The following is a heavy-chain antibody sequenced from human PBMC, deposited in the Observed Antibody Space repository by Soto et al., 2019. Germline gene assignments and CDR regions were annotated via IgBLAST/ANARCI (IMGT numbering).Heavy chain of an antibody. CDR1: GYTFTSYG. CDR3: ARDSGGYRYGSGYY. Sequence: QVQLVQSGAEVKKPGASVKVSCQASGYTFTSYGISWVRQAPGQGLEWMGWISAYNGNTNYAQKLQGRVTMTTDTSTSTAYMELRSLSTDDTAVYSCARDSGGYRYGSGYYSGQGTLVTVSS. CDR2: ISAYNGNT. J-gene: IGHJ4*02. V-gene: IGHV1-18*01. D-gene: IGHD5-18*01.